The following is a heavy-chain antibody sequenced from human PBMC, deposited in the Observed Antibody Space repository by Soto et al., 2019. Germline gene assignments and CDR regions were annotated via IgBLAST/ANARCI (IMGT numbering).Heavy chain of an antibody. Sequence: SETLSLTCTVSGGSISSYYWSWIRQPPGKGLEWIAYIYYSGSTNYNPSLKSRVTISVDTSKNQFSLKLSSVTAADTAVYYCARATGVDYYDSSGYRYYYYYGMDVWGQGTTVTVSS. CDR2: IYYSGST. CDR1: GGSISSYY. V-gene: IGHV4-59*01. J-gene: IGHJ6*02. D-gene: IGHD3-22*01. CDR3: ARATGVDYYDSSGYRYYYYYGMDV.